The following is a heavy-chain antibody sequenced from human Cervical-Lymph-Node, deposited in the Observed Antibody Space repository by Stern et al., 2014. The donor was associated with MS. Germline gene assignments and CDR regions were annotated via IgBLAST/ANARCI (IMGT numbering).Heavy chain of an antibody. Sequence: VQLVELGPGLVKPSETLSLTCTVSGGSISSSTYYWAWIRQPPGKGLEWIGNIYYSGFTYYHPSLKSRVTISVDMSKNQFSLKLSSVTAADTAIYYCARHDSVPRPSQLYSARDRGPGYFDYWGQGTLVTVSS. D-gene: IGHD1-26*01. CDR2: IYYSGFT. CDR3: ARHDSVPRPSQLYSARDRGPGYFDY. V-gene: IGHV4-39*01. J-gene: IGHJ4*02. CDR1: GGSISSSTYY.